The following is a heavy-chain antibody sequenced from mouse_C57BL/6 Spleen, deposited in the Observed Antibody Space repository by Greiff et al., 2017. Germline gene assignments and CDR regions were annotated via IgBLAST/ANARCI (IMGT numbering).Heavy chain of an antibody. CDR3: ARSEPAWFAY. CDR1: GYAFSSYW. CDR2: IYPGDGDT. Sequence: QVQLKESGAELVKPGASVKISCKASGYAFSSYWMNWVKQRPGTGLEWIGQIYPGDGDTNYNGKFKGKATLTADKSSSTAYMQLSSLTSEDSAVYFCARSEPAWFAYWGQGTLVTVSA. J-gene: IGHJ3*01. V-gene: IGHV1-80*01.